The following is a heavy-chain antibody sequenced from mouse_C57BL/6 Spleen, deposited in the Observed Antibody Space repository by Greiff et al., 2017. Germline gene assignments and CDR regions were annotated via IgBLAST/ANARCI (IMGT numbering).Heavy chain of an antibody. CDR1: GYTFTEYP. D-gene: IGHD6-2*01. CDR3: ARHEEGGLVCDV. Sequence: QVQLQQSGAELVKPGASVKLSCKASGYTFTEYPIPWVKQRSGPGLEWIGWFYPGSGSTKYNEQFKDQATLTADKSSSTVYMELSRMTSEDSAVDCWARHEEGGLVCDVWGTGTTVTVSS. V-gene: IGHV1-62-2*01. J-gene: IGHJ1*03. CDR2: FYPGSGST.